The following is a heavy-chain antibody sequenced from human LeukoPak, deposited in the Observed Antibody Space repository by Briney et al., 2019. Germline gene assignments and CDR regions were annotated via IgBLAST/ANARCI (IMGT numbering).Heavy chain of an antibody. CDR2: IIPIFGTA. J-gene: IGHJ3*02. CDR3: AMPPYGYCAGDCQRHHDAFDI. CDR1: GGTFSSYA. D-gene: IGHD2-21*02. Sequence: ASVTVSFKASGGTFSSYAISWVRQAPGQGLEWMGGIIPIFGTANYAQKFQGRVTITTDESTSTAYMELSSLRSEDTAVYYCAMPPYGYCAGDCQRHHDAFDIWGQGTMVTVSS. V-gene: IGHV1-69*05.